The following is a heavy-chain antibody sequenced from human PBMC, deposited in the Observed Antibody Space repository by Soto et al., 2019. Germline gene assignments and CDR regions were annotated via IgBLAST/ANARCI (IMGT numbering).Heavy chain of an antibody. CDR1: GYTFTSYG. J-gene: IGHJ4*02. CDR2: ISAYNGNT. CDR3: ARSYYCSSTSCYPFDH. D-gene: IGHD2-2*01. V-gene: IGHV1-18*01. Sequence: AASVKVSCKASGYTFTSYGISWVRQAPGQGLEWMGWISAYNGNTNYAQKLQGRVTMTTDTSTSTAYMELSSLRSEDTAVYYCARSYYCSSTSCYPFDHWGQGTLVTVS.